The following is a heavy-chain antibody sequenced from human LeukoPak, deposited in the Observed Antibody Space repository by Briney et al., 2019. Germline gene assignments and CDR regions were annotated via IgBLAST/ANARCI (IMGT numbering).Heavy chain of an antibody. V-gene: IGHV3-30*02. CDR1: GFTFSSYG. CDR2: IRYDGSNK. Sequence: GGSLRLSCAASGFTFSSYGMHWVRQAPGKGLEWVAFIRYDGSNKYYAGSVKGRFTISRDNSKNTLYLQMNSLRAEDTAVYYCAVREAAGFYYFDYWGQGTLVTVSS. CDR3: AVREAAGFYYFDY. J-gene: IGHJ4*02. D-gene: IGHD6-13*01.